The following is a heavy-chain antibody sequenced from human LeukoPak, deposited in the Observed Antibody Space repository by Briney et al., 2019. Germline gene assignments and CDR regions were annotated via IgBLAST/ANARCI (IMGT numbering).Heavy chain of an antibody. CDR3: AGYSYGYDY. D-gene: IGHD5-18*01. V-gene: IGHV3-7*01. J-gene: IGHJ4*02. CDR2: IKQDGSEK. Sequence: GGSLRLSCAASGFTFSSYSMNWVRQAPGKGLEWVANIKQDGSEKYYVDSVKGRFTISRDNAKNSLYLQMNSLRAEDTAVYYCAGYSYGYDYWGQGTLVTVSS. CDR1: GFTFSSYS.